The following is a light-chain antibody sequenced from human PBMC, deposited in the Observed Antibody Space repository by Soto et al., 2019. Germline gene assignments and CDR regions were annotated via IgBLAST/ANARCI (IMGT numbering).Light chain of an antibody. CDR3: QQSSSTSWT. J-gene: IGKJ1*01. V-gene: IGKV1-39*01. CDR2: AAS. CDR1: QSIITY. Sequence: DIQMTQSPSSLSASVGDRVTITCRASQSIITYLNWYQQKPGKAPKLLIYAASSLQSGVPSRFSGSGSGTDFTLTINSLQPEDFATYYCQQSSSTSWTFGQGTKVEIK.